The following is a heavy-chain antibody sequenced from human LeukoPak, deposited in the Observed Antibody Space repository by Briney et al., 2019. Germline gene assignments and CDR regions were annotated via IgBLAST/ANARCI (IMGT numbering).Heavy chain of an antibody. D-gene: IGHD5-18*01. CDR3: AREKNSYGPYFDY. CDR1: GGSISSGGYY. Sequence: PSETLSLTCTVSGGSISSGGYYWSWTRQQPGEGLERIGYIYYSWSTYYNPSLKSRVTISVDTSKNQFSLKLSSVTAADTAVYYCAREKNSYGPYFDYWGQGTLVTVSS. J-gene: IGHJ4*02. CDR2: IYYSWST. V-gene: IGHV4-31*03.